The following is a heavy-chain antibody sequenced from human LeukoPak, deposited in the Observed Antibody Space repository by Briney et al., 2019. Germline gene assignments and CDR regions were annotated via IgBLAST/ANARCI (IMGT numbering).Heavy chain of an antibody. D-gene: IGHD2-2*01. CDR2: INHSGST. J-gene: IGHJ6*03. V-gene: IGHV4-34*01. CDR1: GGSFSGYY. CDR3: ARGVVPAALNPISLYYYYYYMDV. Sequence: PSETLSLTCAVYGGSFSGYYWSWIRQPPGKGLEWIGEINHSGSTNYNPSLKSRVTISVDTSKNQFSLKLSSVTAADTAVYYCARGVVPAALNPISLYYYYYYMDVWGKGTTVTVSS.